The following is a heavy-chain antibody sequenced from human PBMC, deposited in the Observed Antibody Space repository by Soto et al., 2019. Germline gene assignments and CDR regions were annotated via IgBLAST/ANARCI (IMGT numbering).Heavy chain of an antibody. CDR1: GYTFINHG. V-gene: IGHV1-18*04. CDR3: ARDFYPLAYYFDP. Sequence: QVQLVQSEGEVKKPGASVKVSCEASGYTFINHGISWVRQAPGQGLEWMGWVSGSNGNTKYAQKFQGRVTMTTETSTSTAHMELTNLRSDDTAVYFCARDFYPLAYYFDPWGQGTLVTVSS. CDR2: VSGSNGNT. J-gene: IGHJ4*02.